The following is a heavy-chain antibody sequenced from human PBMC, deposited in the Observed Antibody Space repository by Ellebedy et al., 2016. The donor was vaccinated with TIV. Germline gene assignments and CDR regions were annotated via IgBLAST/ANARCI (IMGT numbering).Heavy chain of an antibody. J-gene: IGHJ3*02. CDR3: ARVVAALAFDI. V-gene: IGHV3-21*01. Sequence: GESLKISXAASGFTFSSYNFNWVRQAPGKGLEWVSAIRSSNSYIHYADSVKGRFTISRDNAKNSLYLQMNSLRAEDTAVYYCARVVAALAFDIWGQGTMVTVSS. CDR1: GFTFSSYN. CDR2: IRSSNSYI. D-gene: IGHD6-6*01.